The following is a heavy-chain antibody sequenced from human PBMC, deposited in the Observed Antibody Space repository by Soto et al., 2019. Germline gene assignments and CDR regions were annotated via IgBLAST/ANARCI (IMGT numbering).Heavy chain of an antibody. D-gene: IGHD2-15*01. CDR2: ISHDGSNK. V-gene: IGHV3-30-3*01. Sequence: GASLRLSCAASGFFFSSYTMHWVRQAQGKGLEWVAAISHDGSNKSYADSVRGRFTISRDNSKNTMYLQMNSLRAEETAVYYCARDRGGSGVGYKLCYFLSATDVCGQGPTVTVSS. CDR3: ARDRGGSGVGYKLCYFLSATDV. J-gene: IGHJ6*02. CDR1: GFFFSSYT.